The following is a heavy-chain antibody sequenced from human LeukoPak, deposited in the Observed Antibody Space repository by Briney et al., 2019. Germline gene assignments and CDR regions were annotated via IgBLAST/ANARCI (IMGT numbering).Heavy chain of an antibody. D-gene: IGHD6-19*01. Sequence: QPGGSLRLSCAASGLTFSSYGMHWVRQAPGKGLEWVAYIRYDGSTQYYADSVKGRFTISRDNSKNTLYLQMNSLRAEDTAVYYCAKALRRAVAGMDWFDPWGQGTLVTVSS. J-gene: IGHJ5*02. CDR2: IRYDGSTQ. V-gene: IGHV3-30*02. CDR1: GLTFSSYG. CDR3: AKALRRAVAGMDWFDP.